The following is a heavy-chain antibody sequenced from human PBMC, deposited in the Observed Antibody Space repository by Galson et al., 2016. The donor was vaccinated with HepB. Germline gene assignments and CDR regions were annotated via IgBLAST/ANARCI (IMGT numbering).Heavy chain of an antibody. CDR1: GGSFSSFP. D-gene: IGHD3-10*01. CDR2: IVPIFSTA. J-gene: IGHJ4*02. Sequence: SVKVSCKASGGSFSSFPIHWVRQAPGQGLEWMGGIVPIFSTANSAQKFQGRVTITADESTSTIFLELISLRSEDTAIYYCAREAPGDRRSWNYWGQGTLVTVSS. V-gene: IGHV1-69*13. CDR3: AREAPGDRRSWNY.